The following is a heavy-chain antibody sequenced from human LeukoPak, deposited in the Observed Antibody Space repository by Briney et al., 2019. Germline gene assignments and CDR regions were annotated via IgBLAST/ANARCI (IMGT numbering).Heavy chain of an antibody. J-gene: IGHJ5*02. V-gene: IGHV1-18*01. D-gene: IGHD3-3*01. CDR2: ISIYNGNT. CDR1: GYTFTNYG. CDR3: ARITYDFWSGYYMPDDP. Sequence: ASVKVSCTASGYTFTNYGISWVRQAPGQGLEWMGWISIYNGNTDYAQKLRGRVTMTTDTSTSTAHMELRSLRSDDTAVYYCARITYDFWSGYYMPDDPWGQGTLVTVSS.